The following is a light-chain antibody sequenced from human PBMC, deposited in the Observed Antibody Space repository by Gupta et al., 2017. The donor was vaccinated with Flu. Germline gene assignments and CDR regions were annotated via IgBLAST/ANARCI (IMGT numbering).Light chain of an antibody. J-gene: IGKJ1*01. CDR2: KVS. CDR3: RQGKHWLGT. CDR1: QSLVYSDGNTY. Sequence: DVVMTQSPLSLPVTLGQPASISCRSSQSLVYSDGNTYLNWFQQRPGQSPRRLIYKVSNRDSGVPDRFSGSGSGTDFTLKISRVEAEDAGVYYCRQGKHWLGTFGQGTKVEIK. V-gene: IGKV2-30*01.